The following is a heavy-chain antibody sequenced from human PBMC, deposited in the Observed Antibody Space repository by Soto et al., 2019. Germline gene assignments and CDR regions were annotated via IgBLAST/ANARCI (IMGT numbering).Heavy chain of an antibody. Sequence: QVQLQESGPGLVKPSQTLSLTCTVSGGSISSGDYYWSWIRQPPGKGLEWIGYIYYSGSTYYNPSLKSRVTISVDTSKNQFSLKLSSVTAADTAVYYCARGAGWNYNYYGMDVWGQGTTVTVSS. V-gene: IGHV4-30-4*01. CDR2: IYYSGST. CDR1: GGSISSGDYY. D-gene: IGHD1-7*01. J-gene: IGHJ6*02. CDR3: ARGAGWNYNYYGMDV.